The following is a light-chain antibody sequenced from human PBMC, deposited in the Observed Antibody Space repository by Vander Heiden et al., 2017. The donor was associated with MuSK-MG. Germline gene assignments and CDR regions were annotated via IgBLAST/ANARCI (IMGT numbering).Light chain of an antibody. Sequence: DIQMTQSSSSLSASVGDRVTITCRASQGISRYLAWYQQKAGKVPKLLVYGASTLPTGIPSRFSGDGSGTDFTLTISSLQPEDVATYYCQKYNSAPYTFGQGTKLEIK. CDR1: QGISRY. V-gene: IGKV1-27*01. CDR2: GAS. J-gene: IGKJ2*01. CDR3: QKYNSAPYT.